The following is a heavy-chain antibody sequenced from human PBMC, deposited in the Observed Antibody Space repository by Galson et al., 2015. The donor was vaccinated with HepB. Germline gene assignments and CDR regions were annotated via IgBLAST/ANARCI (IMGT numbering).Heavy chain of an antibody. D-gene: IGHD2-15*01. CDR3: AHSTADIVGELEAFDI. J-gene: IGHJ3*02. V-gene: IGHV2-5*02. CDR1: GFSLSTSGVG. CDR2: IYWDDDK. Sequence: PALVKPTQTLTLTCTFSGFSLSTSGVGVGWIRQPPGKALEWLALIYWDDDKRYSPSLKSRLTITKDTSKNQVVLTMANMDPVDTATYYCAHSTADIVGELEAFDIWGQGTMVTVSS.